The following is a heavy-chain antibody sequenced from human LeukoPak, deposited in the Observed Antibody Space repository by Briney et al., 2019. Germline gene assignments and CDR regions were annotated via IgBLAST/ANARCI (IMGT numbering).Heavy chain of an antibody. J-gene: IGHJ4*02. V-gene: IGHV4-59*01. Sequence: SETLSLTCTVSGGSISSYHCIWIRQPPGKGLEWIGYISYSGSTNYNPSLKSRVTISVDTSKNQFSLKLSSVTAADTAVYYCARVLVPDLMVRDWGQGTLVTVSS. D-gene: IGHD3-10*01. CDR2: ISYSGST. CDR3: ARVLVPDLMVRD. CDR1: GGSISSYH.